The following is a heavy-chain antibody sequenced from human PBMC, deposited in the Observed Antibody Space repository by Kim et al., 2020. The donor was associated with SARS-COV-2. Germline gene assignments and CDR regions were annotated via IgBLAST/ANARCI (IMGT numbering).Heavy chain of an antibody. V-gene: IGHV4-34*01. CDR1: GGSFSGYY. Sequence: SETLSLTCAVYGGSFSGYYWSWIRQPPGKGLEWIGEINHSGSTNYNPSLKSRVTISVDTSKNQFSLKLSSVTAADTAVYYCARWDGTTPGIFDYWGQGTLVTVSS. CDR2: INHSGST. D-gene: IGHD1-1*01. J-gene: IGHJ4*02. CDR3: ARWDGTTPGIFDY.